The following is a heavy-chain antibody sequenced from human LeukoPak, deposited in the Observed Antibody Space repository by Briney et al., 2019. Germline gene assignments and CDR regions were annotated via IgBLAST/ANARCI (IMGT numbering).Heavy chain of an antibody. CDR1: GGSISSSSYY. CDR2: MYYSGST. CDR3: ARKIGYCSGGSCRRGYYYYGMDV. V-gene: IGHV4-39*01. J-gene: IGHJ6*02. Sequence: SETLSLTCTVSGGSISSSSYYWGWIRQPPGKGLEWIGSMYYSGSTYYNPSLKSRVTISVDTSKNQFSLKLSSVTAADTAVYYCARKIGYCSGGSCRRGYYYYGMDVWGQGTTVTVSS. D-gene: IGHD2-15*01.